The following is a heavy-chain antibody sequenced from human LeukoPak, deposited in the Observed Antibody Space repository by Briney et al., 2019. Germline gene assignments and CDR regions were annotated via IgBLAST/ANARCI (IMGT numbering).Heavy chain of an antibody. Sequence: GGSLGLSCAASGFTFSSYAMSWVRQAPGKGLEWVSVISGSGGTTYYADSVKGRFAISRDTSKNTLYLQMNNLRAEDTAVYYCAKDKSWSGELTYFDYWGQGTLVTVSS. CDR3: AKDKSWSGELTYFDY. V-gene: IGHV3-23*01. D-gene: IGHD3-10*01. J-gene: IGHJ4*02. CDR1: GFTFSSYA. CDR2: ISGSGGTT.